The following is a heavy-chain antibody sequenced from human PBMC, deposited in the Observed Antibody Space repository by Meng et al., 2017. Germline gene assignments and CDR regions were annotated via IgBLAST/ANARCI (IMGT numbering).Heavy chain of an antibody. CDR2: INPKSGDT. J-gene: IGHJ3*02. CDR1: GGTFSSYA. V-gene: IGHV1-2*06. Sequence: ASVKVSCKASGGTFSSYAISWVRQAPGQGLEWMGRINPKSGDTPYAQKFQARVTMTGDTSISTAYMELRSLRSDDAAVYYCARDYNYYDSSGYYYVGAFDIWGQGTMVTVSS. CDR3: ARDYNYYDSSGYYYVGAFDI. D-gene: IGHD3-22*01.